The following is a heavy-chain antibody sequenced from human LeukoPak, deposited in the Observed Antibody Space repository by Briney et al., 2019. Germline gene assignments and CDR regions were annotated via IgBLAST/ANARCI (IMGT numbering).Heavy chain of an antibody. J-gene: IGHJ4*02. CDR2: INPNSGGT. CDR1: GYTFTGYY. Sequence: ASVKVSCKASGYTFTGYYMHWVRQAPGQGLEWMGWINPNSGGTNYAQKLQGRVTMTRGTSISTAYMELSRLRSDDTAVYYCARGIRIVVVPAAIRFDYWGQGTLVTVSS. CDR3: ARGIRIVVVPAAIRFDY. V-gene: IGHV1-2*02. D-gene: IGHD2-2*02.